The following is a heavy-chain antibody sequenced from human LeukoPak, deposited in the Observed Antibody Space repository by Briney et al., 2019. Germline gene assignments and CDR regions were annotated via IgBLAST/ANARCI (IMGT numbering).Heavy chain of an antibody. J-gene: IGHJ6*02. Sequence: PSETLSLTCTVSGGSISSYYWSWIRQPPGKGLEWIGYIYYSGSTNYNPSLKSRVTISVDTSKNQFSLELRSVTAADTAVYYCARGHDYYYYGMDVWGQGTTVTVSS. CDR2: IYYSGST. V-gene: IGHV4-59*01. CDR3: ARGHDYYYYGMDV. CDR1: GGSISSYY.